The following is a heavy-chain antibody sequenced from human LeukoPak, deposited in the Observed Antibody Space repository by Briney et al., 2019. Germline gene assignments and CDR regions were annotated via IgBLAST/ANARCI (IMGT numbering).Heavy chain of an antibody. CDR3: ARTMDIVVVVAAAFDY. J-gene: IGHJ4*02. CDR2: IYYSGST. Sequence: SETLSLTCTVSGGSISSSSYYWGWIRQPPGKGLERIGSIYYSGSTYYNPSLKSRVTISVDTSKNQFSLKLSSVTAADTAVYYCARTMDIVVVVAAAFDYWGQGTLVTVSS. CDR1: GGSISSSSYY. V-gene: IGHV4-39*01. D-gene: IGHD2-15*01.